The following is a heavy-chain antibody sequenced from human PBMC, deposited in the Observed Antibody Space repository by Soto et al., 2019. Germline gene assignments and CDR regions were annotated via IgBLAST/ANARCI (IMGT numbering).Heavy chain of an antibody. D-gene: IGHD2-2*01. Sequence: PEPFPPTSISLVSSSSISTDCGWFSRHPAGGRLEWIGSIYYSARTYYNPTLKSRVTIYVDTSKKQISLKRSSVTAADTAVYYCARDIVVSAAMRVSWFDPWGQGTLVTVSS. CDR1: VSSSSISTDC. CDR2: IYYSART. V-gene: IGHV4-39*01. J-gene: IGHJ5*02. CDR3: ARDIVVSAAMRVSWFDP.